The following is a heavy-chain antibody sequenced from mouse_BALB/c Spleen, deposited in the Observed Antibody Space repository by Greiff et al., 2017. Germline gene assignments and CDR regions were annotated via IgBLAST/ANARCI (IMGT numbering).Heavy chain of an antibody. V-gene: IGHV3-2*02. CDR2: ISYSGST. J-gene: IGHJ2*01. D-gene: IGHD2-10*02. Sequence: VQLKESGPGLVKPSQSLSLTCTVTGYSITSDYAWNWIRQFPGNKLEWMGYISYSGSTSYNPSLKSRISITRDTSKNQFFLQLNSVTTEDTATYYCARSYGNYEDYFDYWGQGTTLTVSS. CDR1: GYSITSDYA. CDR3: ARSYGNYEDYFDY.